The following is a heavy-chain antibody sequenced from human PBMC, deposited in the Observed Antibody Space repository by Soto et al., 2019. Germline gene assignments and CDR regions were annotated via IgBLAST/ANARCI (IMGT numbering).Heavy chain of an antibody. J-gene: IGHJ6*02. Sequence: QVQLQESGQGLVTPSQTLSLTCTVSGGSISSGGYYWSWIRQHPGKGLEWIGYIYYSGSTYYNPSLKSRVTISVDTSKNQFSLKLSSVTAADTAVYYCARGVGYYYYCMDVCGQGTTVTVSS. CDR1: GGSISSGGYY. CDR3: ARGVGYYYYCMDV. CDR2: IYYSGST. V-gene: IGHV4-31*03.